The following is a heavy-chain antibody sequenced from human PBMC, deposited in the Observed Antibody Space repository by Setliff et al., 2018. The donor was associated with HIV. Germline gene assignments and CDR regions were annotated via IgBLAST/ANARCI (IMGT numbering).Heavy chain of an antibody. Sequence: SETLSLTCSVSGGSMSSGYDYWTWIRQPAGKGLEWIGHVFSVGSTNYNPSLKSRVTISLDTSKNQFSLKLRSVTAADTAVYYCARQRMTGSTFDFDYWGQGTLVTV. V-gene: IGHV4-61*09. CDR2: VFSVGST. J-gene: IGHJ4*02. CDR1: GGSMSSGYDY. CDR3: ARQRMTGSTFDFDY. D-gene: IGHD1-7*01.